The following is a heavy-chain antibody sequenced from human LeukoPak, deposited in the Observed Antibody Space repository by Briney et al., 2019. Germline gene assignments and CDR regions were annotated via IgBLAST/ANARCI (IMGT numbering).Heavy chain of an antibody. Sequence: ASVTVSCKASGYTFTSYGISWVRQAPGQGLEWMGWISAYNGNTNYAQKLQGRVTMTTDTSTSTAYMELRSLRSDDTAVYYCARDRYYYGSGSYPFDYWGQGTLVTVSS. CDR3: ARDRYYYGSGSYPFDY. CDR1: GYTFTSYG. D-gene: IGHD3-10*01. V-gene: IGHV1-18*01. CDR2: ISAYNGNT. J-gene: IGHJ4*02.